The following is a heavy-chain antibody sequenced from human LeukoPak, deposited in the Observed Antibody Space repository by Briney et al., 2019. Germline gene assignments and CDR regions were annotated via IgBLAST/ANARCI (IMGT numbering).Heavy chain of an antibody. D-gene: IGHD6-19*01. CDR3: ARRSGIAVAGAFDY. V-gene: IGHV3-48*03. CDR2: ISDTGSTI. Sequence: GGSLRLSCAAPGFTFSSYELNWVRQAPGKGLEWVSYISDTGSTIYYADSVEGRFTISRDNSKNTLYLQMNSLRAEDTAVYYCARRSGIAVAGAFDYWGQGTLVTVSS. CDR1: GFTFSSYE. J-gene: IGHJ4*02.